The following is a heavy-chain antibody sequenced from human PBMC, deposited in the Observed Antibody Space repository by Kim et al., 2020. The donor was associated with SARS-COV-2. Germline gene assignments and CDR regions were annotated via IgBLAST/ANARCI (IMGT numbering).Heavy chain of an antibody. Sequence: VKVSCKASGGTFSSYAISWVRQAPGQGLEWMGGIIPIFGTANYAQKFQGRVTITADESTSTAYMELSSLRSEDTAVYYCARDLTVGATYYYYGMDVWGQGTTVTVSS. J-gene: IGHJ6*02. CDR1: GGTFSSYA. CDR2: IIPIFGTA. D-gene: IGHD1-26*01. V-gene: IGHV1-69*01. CDR3: ARDLTVGATYYYYGMDV.